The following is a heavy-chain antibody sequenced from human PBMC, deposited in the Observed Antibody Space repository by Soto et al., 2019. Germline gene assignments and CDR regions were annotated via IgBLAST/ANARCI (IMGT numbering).Heavy chain of an antibody. Sequence: SETLSLTCTVSVDSITTYYWSWIRQPAGKGLEWIGRIDASGNTNYNPSLNSRVTMSIDTSKKQFSLKLTSVTAGDTAIYYCARYSNNWFQTEGMDVWGQGTTVTVSS. J-gene: IGHJ6*02. V-gene: IGHV4-4*07. CDR1: VDSITTYY. CDR3: ARYSNNWFQTEGMDV. D-gene: IGHD6-13*01. CDR2: IDASGNT.